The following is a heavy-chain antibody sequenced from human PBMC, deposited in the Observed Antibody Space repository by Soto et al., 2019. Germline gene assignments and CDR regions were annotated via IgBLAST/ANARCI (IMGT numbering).Heavy chain of an antibody. CDR3: ARRYGTTFDY. Sequence: QVQLQESGPGLVKPSETLSLTGTVAGGSISSYYWSWIRQPPGKGLEWIGYIYYSGSTNYNPSLKSRATISVDTAKNQFSLKLSSVTAADTAVYYCARRYGTTFDYWGQGTLVTVSS. V-gene: IGHV4-59*01. CDR1: GGSISSYY. J-gene: IGHJ4*02. CDR2: IYYSGST. D-gene: IGHD1-7*01.